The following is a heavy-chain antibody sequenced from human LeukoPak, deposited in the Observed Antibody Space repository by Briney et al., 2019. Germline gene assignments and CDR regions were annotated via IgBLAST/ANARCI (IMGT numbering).Heavy chain of an antibody. Sequence: PGGSLRLSCAASGFTFISYGMHWVRQAPGKGLEWVAVISYDGGNKHYADSVKGRFTISRDNSKNTLYLQMNSLRPEDTAVYYCAKEALTRGHCPDYWGQGTLVTVSS. V-gene: IGHV3-30*18. J-gene: IGHJ4*02. CDR1: GFTFISYG. D-gene: IGHD2-15*01. CDR2: ISYDGGNK. CDR3: AKEALTRGHCPDY.